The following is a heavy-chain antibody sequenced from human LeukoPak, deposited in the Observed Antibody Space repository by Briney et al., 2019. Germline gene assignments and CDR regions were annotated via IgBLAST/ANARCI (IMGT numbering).Heavy chain of an antibody. Sequence: ASVRVSCRTSGYPFTSYGLSWVRQAPGQGLEWMGWILSYNGNTNYAQKLQGRVTMTTDTSTNTAYMELRSLRSDDTAVYYCARAISSYSSGSYYFEYWGQGTLVTVSS. J-gene: IGHJ4*02. V-gene: IGHV1-18*01. CDR2: ILSYNGNT. CDR1: GYPFTSYG. D-gene: IGHD6-19*01. CDR3: ARAISSYSSGSYYFEY.